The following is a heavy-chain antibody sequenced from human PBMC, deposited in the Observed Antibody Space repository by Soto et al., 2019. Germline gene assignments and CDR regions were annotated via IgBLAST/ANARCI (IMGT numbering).Heavy chain of an antibody. CDR3: AREELREYYDSSGFYFDY. Sequence: SVKVSCKASGGTFSSYAISWVRQAPGQGLEWMGGIVPIFGTANYAQKFQGRVTITADESTSTAYMELSSLRSEDTAVYYCAREELREYYDSSGFYFDYWGQGTLVTVSS. J-gene: IGHJ4*02. V-gene: IGHV1-69*13. CDR2: IVPIFGTA. CDR1: GGTFSSYA. D-gene: IGHD3-22*01.